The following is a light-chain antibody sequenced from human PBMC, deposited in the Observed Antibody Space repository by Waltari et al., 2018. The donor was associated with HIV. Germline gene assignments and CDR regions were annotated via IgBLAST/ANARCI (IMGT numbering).Light chain of an antibody. CDR2: DAS. Sequence: EIVLTQSPATLSLSPGERATLSCRASQSVSSYLAWYQQKPGQAPRPLIYDASNRATGIPARFSGSGSGTDFTLTISSLQAEDVAIYYCYQYYTTPRTFGQGTKVEIK. CDR3: YQYYTTPRT. CDR1: QSVSSY. V-gene: IGKV3-11*01. J-gene: IGKJ1*01.